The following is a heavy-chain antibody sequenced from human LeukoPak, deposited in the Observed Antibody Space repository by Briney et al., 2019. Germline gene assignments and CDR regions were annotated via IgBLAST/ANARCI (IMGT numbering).Heavy chain of an antibody. CDR1: GFTFSSYA. Sequence: GGSLRLSCEASGFTFSSYAMSWVRQAPGKGLQWVSAISGSGGSTYYADSVKGRFTISRDNSKNTLYLQMNSLRAEDTAVYYCAKVVAAPWDAFDIWGQGTMVTVSS. D-gene: IGHD5-12*01. V-gene: IGHV3-23*01. CDR3: AKVVAAPWDAFDI. J-gene: IGHJ3*02. CDR2: ISGSGGST.